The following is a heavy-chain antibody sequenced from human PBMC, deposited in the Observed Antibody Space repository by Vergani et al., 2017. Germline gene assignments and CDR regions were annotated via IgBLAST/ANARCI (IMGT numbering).Heavy chain of an antibody. Sequence: EVQLLESGGGLVQPGGSLRLSCAASGFTFSSYAMSWVRQAPGKGLEWVSAISGSGGSTYYADSVKGRFTISRDNSKNTLYLQMNSLRAEDTAVYYCAKDWLDCSGGSCYSNAFDIWGQGTMVTVSS. CDR1: GFTFSSYA. CDR3: AKDWLDCSGGSCYSNAFDI. CDR2: ISGSGGST. D-gene: IGHD2-15*01. V-gene: IGHV3-23*01. J-gene: IGHJ3*02.